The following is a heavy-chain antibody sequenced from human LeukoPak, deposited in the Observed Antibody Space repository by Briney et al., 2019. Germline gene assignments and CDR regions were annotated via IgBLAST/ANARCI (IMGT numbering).Heavy chain of an antibody. CDR1: GGTFSSYA. V-gene: IGHV1-69*04. J-gene: IGHJ4*02. CDR2: IIPILGIA. D-gene: IGHD6-19*01. Sequence: ASVKVSCKASGGTFSSYAISWVRQAPGQGLEWMGRIIPILGIANYAQKFQGRVTITADKSTSTAYMELSSLRSEDTAVYYCARSGSGWSVFDYWGQGTLVTASS. CDR3: ARSGSGWSVFDY.